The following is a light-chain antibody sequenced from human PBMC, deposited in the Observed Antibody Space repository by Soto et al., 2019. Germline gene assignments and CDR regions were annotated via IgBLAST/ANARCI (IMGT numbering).Light chain of an antibody. CDR3: QQSDSTPCT. V-gene: IGKV1-39*01. CDR2: AAS. J-gene: IGKJ2*02. Sequence: EIQMTQSPSSLSSSLGDRVTITCRASQSVSSYLTWYQQKPGKAPKLLIYAASNLESGVPARFSGSGSGTDFTLTISSLQPEDFATYYCQQSDSTPCTFGQGTKLEIK. CDR1: QSVSSY.